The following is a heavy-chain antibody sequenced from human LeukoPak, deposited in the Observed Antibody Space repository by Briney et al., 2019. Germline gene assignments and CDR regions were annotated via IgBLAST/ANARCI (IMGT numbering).Heavy chain of an antibody. CDR3: ARANEVPAAIWFDP. J-gene: IGHJ5*02. Sequence: PSETLSLTCTVSGGSISSYYWSWIRQPAGKGVEWIGRIYTSGSTNYNPSLKSRVTMSVDTSRNQFSLKLSSVTAADTAVYYCARANEVPAAIWFDPWGQGTLVTVSS. D-gene: IGHD2-2*01. V-gene: IGHV4-4*07. CDR2: IYTSGST. CDR1: GGSISSYY.